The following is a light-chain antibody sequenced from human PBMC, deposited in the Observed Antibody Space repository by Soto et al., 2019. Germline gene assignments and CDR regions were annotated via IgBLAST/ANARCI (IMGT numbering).Light chain of an antibody. CDR3: HQSHTSPLT. CDR2: SGT. V-gene: IGKV1-12*01. CDR1: QDIGDC. J-gene: IGKJ4*01. Sequence: DIQMTQSPSSVSASVGDRVTITCRASQDIGDCLAWHQQKPGEAPNLLMYSGTSLHSGVPSRFKGSGSGTHFNLTISSLQPSDLAPYYCHQSHTSPLTFRGGAKVEFK.